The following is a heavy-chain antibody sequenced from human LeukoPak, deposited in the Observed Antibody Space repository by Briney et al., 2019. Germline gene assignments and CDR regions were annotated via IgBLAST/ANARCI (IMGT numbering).Heavy chain of an antibody. J-gene: IGHJ4*02. D-gene: IGHD5-12*01. CDR1: GGSISSYY. CDR3: ASQRGYSGYESLHFDY. V-gene: IGHV4-59*08. Sequence: PSETLSLTCTVSGGSISSYYWSWIRQPPGKGLDWIGYIYYSGSTNYNPSLKSRVTISVDTSKNQFSLKLSSVTAADTAVYYCASQRGYSGYESLHFDYWGQGTLVTVSS. CDR2: IYYSGST.